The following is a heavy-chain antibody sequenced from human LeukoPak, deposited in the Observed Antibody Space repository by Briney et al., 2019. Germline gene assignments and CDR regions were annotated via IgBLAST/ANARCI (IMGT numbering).Heavy chain of an antibody. J-gene: IGHJ3*02. V-gene: IGHV1-69*05. D-gene: IGHD2-2*01. CDR3: ARGALGYCSSTSCPPGAFDI. CDR2: IIPIFGTA. CDR1: GGTFSSYA. Sequence: GASVKVSCKASGGTFSSYAISWVRQAPGQGLEWMGGIIPIFGTANYAQKFQGRVTITTDESTSTAYMELSSLRSEDTAVYYCARGALGYCSSTSCPPGAFDIWGQGTMVTVSS.